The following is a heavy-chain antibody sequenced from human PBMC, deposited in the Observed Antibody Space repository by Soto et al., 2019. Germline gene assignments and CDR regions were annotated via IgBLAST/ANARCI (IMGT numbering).Heavy chain of an antibody. D-gene: IGHD6-19*01. CDR3: ATTAGIPFDY. Sequence: GGSLRLSCAASGFTFDDYAMHWVRQAPGKGLEWVSGISWNSGSIGYADSVKGRFTISRDNAKNSLYLQMNSLRAEDTALYYCATTAGIPFDYWGQGTLVTVSS. V-gene: IGHV3-9*01. CDR1: GFTFDDYA. CDR2: ISWNSGSI. J-gene: IGHJ4*02.